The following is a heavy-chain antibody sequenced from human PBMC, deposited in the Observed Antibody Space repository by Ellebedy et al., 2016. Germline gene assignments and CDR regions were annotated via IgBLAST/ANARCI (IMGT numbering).Heavy chain of an antibody. J-gene: IGHJ6*02. CDR3: ARGLDMVRGVIGLGMDV. V-gene: IGHV4-59*01. CDR2: IYYSGST. CDR1: GGSISSYY. D-gene: IGHD3-10*01. Sequence: SETLSLTXTVSGGSISSYYWSWIRQPPGKGLEWIGYIYYSGSTNYNPSLKSRVTISVDTSKNQFSLKLSSVTAADTAVYYCARGLDMVRGVIGLGMDVWGQGTTVTVSS.